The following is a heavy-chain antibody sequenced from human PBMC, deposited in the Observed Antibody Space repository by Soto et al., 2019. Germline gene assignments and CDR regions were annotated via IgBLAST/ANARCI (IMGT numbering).Heavy chain of an antibody. D-gene: IGHD6-13*01. CDR3: SRDPRNSKGNICYYGMDV. J-gene: IGHJ6*02. Sequence: GESLKISCAASGFTFSSYAMHWVRQAPGKGLEWVAVISYDGSNKYYADSVKGRFTISRDNSKNTPYLQMNSLRAKDTAVYYCSRDPRNSKGNICYYGMDVWGQGTTVTVSS. CDR1: GFTFSSYA. V-gene: IGHV3-30-3*01. CDR2: ISYDGSNK.